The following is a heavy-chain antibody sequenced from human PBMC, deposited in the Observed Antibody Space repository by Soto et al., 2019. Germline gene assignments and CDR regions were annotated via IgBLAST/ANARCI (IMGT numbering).Heavy chain of an antibody. CDR1: GGSISSGAYY. CDR2: IYYSGST. CDR3: ARELRFGEDYYGMDV. D-gene: IGHD3-10*01. Sequence: QVQLQESGPGLVTPSQTLSLTCTVSGGSISSGAYYWSWIRQHPGKGLEWIGYIYYSGSTYYNPSLKSRVTISVDTSKNQFSLKLSSVTAADTAVYYSARELRFGEDYYGMDVWGQGTTVTVSS. V-gene: IGHV4-31*03. J-gene: IGHJ6*02.